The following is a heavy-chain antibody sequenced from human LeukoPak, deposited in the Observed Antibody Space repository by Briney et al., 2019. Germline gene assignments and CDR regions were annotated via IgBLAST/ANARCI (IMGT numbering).Heavy chain of an antibody. CDR1: GFTLSSYA. CDR3: AKVRGEVEYYDSSGYYCYFDY. V-gene: IGHV3-23*01. CDR2: ISGSGGST. D-gene: IGHD3-22*01. J-gene: IGHJ4*02. Sequence: GGSLRLSCAASGFTLSSYAMRWVRQAPGKGLEWVSPISGSGGSTYYADSVKGRFTISRDNSKHTLYLQINSLRAEDTAVYYCAKVRGEVEYYDSSGYYCYFDYWGQGTLVTVSS.